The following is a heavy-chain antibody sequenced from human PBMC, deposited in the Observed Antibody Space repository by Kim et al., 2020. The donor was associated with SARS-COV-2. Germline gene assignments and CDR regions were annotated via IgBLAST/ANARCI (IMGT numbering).Heavy chain of an antibody. J-gene: IGHJ4*02. CDR3: AKDPGAADY. D-gene: IGHD3-10*01. V-gene: IGHV3-23*01. CDR2: GST. Sequence: GSTYYADSVKGRFTISRDNSKNTLYLQMNSLRAEDTAVYYCAKDPGAADYWGQGTLVTVSS.